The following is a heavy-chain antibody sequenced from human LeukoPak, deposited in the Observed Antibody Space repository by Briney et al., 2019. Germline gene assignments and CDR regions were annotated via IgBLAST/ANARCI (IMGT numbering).Heavy chain of an antibody. D-gene: IGHD2-2*01. Sequence: GASVKVSCKASGYTFTSCGISWVRQAPGQGLEWMGWISAYNGNTNYAQKLQGRVTMTTDTSTSTAYMELRSLRSDDTAVYYCARGPPRVVPAAKFYFDYWGQGTLVTVSS. CDR2: ISAYNGNT. CDR3: ARGPPRVVPAAKFYFDY. V-gene: IGHV1-18*01. J-gene: IGHJ4*02. CDR1: GYTFTSCG.